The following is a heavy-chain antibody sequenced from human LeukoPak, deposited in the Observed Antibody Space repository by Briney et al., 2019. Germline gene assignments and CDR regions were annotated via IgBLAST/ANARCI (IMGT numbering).Heavy chain of an antibody. D-gene: IGHD3-22*01. Sequence: ASVKVSCKASGYTFTSYDINWVRQATGQGLEWMGWMNPNSGNTGYAQKFQGRVTMTRNTSISTAYMELSSLRSEDTAVYYCARILENYYDSSGYYRGYGMDVWGQGTTVTVSS. CDR2: MNPNSGNT. J-gene: IGHJ6*02. V-gene: IGHV1-8*01. CDR3: ARILENYYDSSGYYRGYGMDV. CDR1: GYTFTSYD.